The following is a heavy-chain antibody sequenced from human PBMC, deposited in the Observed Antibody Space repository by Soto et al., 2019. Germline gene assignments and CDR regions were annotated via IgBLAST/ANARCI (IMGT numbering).Heavy chain of an antibody. D-gene: IGHD3-3*01. V-gene: IGHV4-31*03. CDR2: IYYSGST. J-gene: IGHJ4*02. Sequence: QVQLQESGPGLVKPSQTLSLTCTVSGGSISSGGYYWSWIRQHPGKGLEWIGYIYYSGSTYYNPSLKSRVNISVETSKNQLSLKLSSVTAADTAMYYCARGDDYDFWSGYYKGYYFDYWGQGTLVTVS. CDR1: GGSISSGGYY. CDR3: ARGDDYDFWSGYYKGYYFDY.